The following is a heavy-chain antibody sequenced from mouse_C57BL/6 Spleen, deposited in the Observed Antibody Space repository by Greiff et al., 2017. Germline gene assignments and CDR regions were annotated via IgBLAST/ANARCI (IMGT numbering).Heavy chain of an antibody. Sequence: EVQLVESGGGLVKPGGSLKLSCAASGFTFSSYAMSWVRQTPEKRLECVATISDGGSYTYYPDNVKGRFTISRDNAKNNLYLQMSHLKSEDTAMYYCARDAGYSLYYFDYWGQGTTLTVSS. V-gene: IGHV5-4*01. CDR3: ARDAGYSLYYFDY. CDR2: ISDGGSYT. D-gene: IGHD2-3*01. CDR1: GFTFSSYA. J-gene: IGHJ2*01.